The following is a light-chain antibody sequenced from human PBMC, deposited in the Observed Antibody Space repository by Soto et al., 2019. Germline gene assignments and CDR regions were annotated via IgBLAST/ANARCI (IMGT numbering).Light chain of an antibody. Sequence: QSVLTQPPSVSGAPGQKVTISCAGSSSNIGNNYVSWYQQLPGTAPKPLIYDNNKRPSGIPDRFSGSKSGTSATLGITGLQTGDEADYYCGTWDSSLSAYVFGTGTKLTVL. V-gene: IGLV1-51*01. J-gene: IGLJ1*01. CDR1: SSNIGNNY. CDR2: DNN. CDR3: GTWDSSLSAYV.